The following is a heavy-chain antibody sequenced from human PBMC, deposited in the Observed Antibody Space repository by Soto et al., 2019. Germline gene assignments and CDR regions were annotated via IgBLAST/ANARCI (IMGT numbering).Heavy chain of an antibody. CDR3: ARLGGYYQAFDS. D-gene: IGHD3-22*01. CDR2: IYYTGTT. CDR1: NGPISDLY. J-gene: IGHJ4*01. V-gene: IGHV4-59*08. Sequence: SQTLSHTCNVSNGPISDLYWRWCRQPPGQGLEWVGYIYYTGTTTYNPSLRSRVDISIDASKSQFSLDLRSVTAADTAVYYCARLGGYYQAFDSWGHGALVTVS.